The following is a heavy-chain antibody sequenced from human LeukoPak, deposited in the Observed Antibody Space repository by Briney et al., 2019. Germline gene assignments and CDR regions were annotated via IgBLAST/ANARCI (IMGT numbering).Heavy chain of an antibody. CDR3: ARSYSSGPSYYFDY. Sequence: SETLSLTCTVSGGSISSYYWSWIRQPPGKGLEWIGYIYYSGSTNYNPSLKSRVTLSVDTSKNQFSLKLSSVTAADTAVYYCARSYSSGPSYYFDYWGQGTLVTVSS. V-gene: IGHV4-59*08. CDR1: GGSISSYY. CDR2: IYYSGST. D-gene: IGHD6-19*01. J-gene: IGHJ4*02.